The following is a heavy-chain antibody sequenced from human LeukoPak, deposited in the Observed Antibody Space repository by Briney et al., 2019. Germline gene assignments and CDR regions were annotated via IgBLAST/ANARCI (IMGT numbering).Heavy chain of an antibody. J-gene: IGHJ4*02. CDR1: GGSISSYY. D-gene: IGHD6-19*01. CDR2: VYYSGST. V-gene: IGHV4-59*01. CDR3: AREYSSGWSGTGY. Sequence: SETLSLTCTVSGGSISSYYWSWIRQPPGKGLEWIGYVYYSGSTNYNPSLESRVTISVDTSKNQFSLKLSSVTAADTAVYYCAREYSSGWSGTGYWGQGTLVTVSS.